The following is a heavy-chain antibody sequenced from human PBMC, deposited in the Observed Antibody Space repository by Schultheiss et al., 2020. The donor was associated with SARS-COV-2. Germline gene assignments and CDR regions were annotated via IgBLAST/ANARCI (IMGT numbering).Heavy chain of an antibody. CDR1: GGSISSYY. Sequence: SETLSLTCTVSGGSISSYYWSWIRQPPGKGLEWIGEVSHTGVSKNNPSLKSRVSLSVDNSKNQFSLTLNSVTAADTAVYYCARQQYDFLDYWGRGALVTVAS. V-gene: IGHV4-59*08. J-gene: IGHJ4*02. D-gene: IGHD2/OR15-2a*01. CDR2: VSHTGVS. CDR3: ARQQYDFLDY.